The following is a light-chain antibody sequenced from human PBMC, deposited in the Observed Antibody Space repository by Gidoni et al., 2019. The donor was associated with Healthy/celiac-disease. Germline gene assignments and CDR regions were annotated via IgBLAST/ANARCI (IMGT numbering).Light chain of an antibody. CDR3: QQYYSYPPIT. J-gene: IGKJ5*01. CDR2: AAS. Sequence: AIRMTQSPSAFSASTGDRVTITCRASQGMSSYLAWYQQKPGKAPKLLIYAASTLQSGVPSRFSGSGSGTDFTLTISCLQSEDFATYYCQQYYSYPPITFGQXTRLEIK. CDR1: QGMSSY. V-gene: IGKV1-8*01.